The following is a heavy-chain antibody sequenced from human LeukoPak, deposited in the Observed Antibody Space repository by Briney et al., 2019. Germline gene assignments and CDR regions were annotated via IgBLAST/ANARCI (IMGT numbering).Heavy chain of an antibody. J-gene: IGHJ4*02. CDR1: GGSISSGSYY. CDR2: IYTSGST. Sequence: PSQTLSLTCTVSGGSISSGSYYWSWIRQPAGKGLEWTGRIYTSGSTNYNPSLKSRVTISVDTSKNQFSLKLSSVTAADTAVYYCAREGIMYCGGDCYQDYFDYWGQGTLVTVSS. V-gene: IGHV4-61*02. D-gene: IGHD2-21*02. CDR3: AREGIMYCGGDCYQDYFDY.